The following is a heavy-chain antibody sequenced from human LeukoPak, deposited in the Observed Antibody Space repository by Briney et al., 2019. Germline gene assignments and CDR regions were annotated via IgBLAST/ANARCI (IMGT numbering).Heavy chain of an antibody. J-gene: IGHJ4*02. D-gene: IGHD2-2*01. CDR3: ARWGTISLYQSFDQ. Sequence: SETLSLTCTVSGGSISNYYWVWIRQPPGKGLEWIGYIYYSGHTNYNPSLKSRVTISVDTSKNQFSLKLRSVTAADTAVYYCARWGTISLYQSFDQWGQGILVTVSS. CDR1: GGSISNYY. CDR2: IYYSGHT. V-gene: IGHV4-59*01.